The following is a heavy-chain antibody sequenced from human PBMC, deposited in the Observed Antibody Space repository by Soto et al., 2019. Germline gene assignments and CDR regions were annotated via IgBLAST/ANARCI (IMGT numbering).Heavy chain of an antibody. D-gene: IGHD2-2*01. Sequence: QVQLVQSGAEVKKPGSSVMVSCKASGGTFSTYAISWVRQAPGQGLEWMGGIIPIFETTNYAQEFQGRVTITADKSTGTAYMELSSLRFDDTAVYYCARDQPDIVVVPAGLMGGGNEAFDIWGQGTVVTVSS. CDR1: GGTFSTYA. CDR3: ARDQPDIVVVPAGLMGGGNEAFDI. V-gene: IGHV1-69*06. CDR2: IIPIFETT. J-gene: IGHJ3*02.